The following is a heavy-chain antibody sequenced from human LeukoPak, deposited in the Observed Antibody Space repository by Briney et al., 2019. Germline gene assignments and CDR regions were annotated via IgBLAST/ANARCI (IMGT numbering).Heavy chain of an antibody. Sequence: ASVKVSCKASGYTFTGHFMHWVRQAPGQGLESMGWINPNNGDTNYAQTFQGRVTMTRDTSISTAYMELSNLRSDDTAMFYCARDLYGSGSSNWFDPWGQGTLVTVSS. CDR3: ARDLYGSGSSNWFDP. J-gene: IGHJ5*02. V-gene: IGHV1-2*02. CDR2: INPNNGDT. CDR1: GYTFTGHF. D-gene: IGHD3-10*01.